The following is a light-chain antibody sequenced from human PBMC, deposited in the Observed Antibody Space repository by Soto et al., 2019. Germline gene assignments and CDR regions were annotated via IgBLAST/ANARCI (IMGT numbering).Light chain of an antibody. CDR3: LHHNSYLALT. CDR1: QGIRDD. CDR2: AAS. Sequence: DIQMTQSPSSLAASVGDRVTITCRASQGIRDDLGWYQQKPGKAPKRLIYAASTLQSGVPSRFTGSRSGTEFTLTISSLQPEDFASYYCLHHNSYLALTFGGGTKVETK. J-gene: IGKJ4*01. V-gene: IGKV1-17*01.